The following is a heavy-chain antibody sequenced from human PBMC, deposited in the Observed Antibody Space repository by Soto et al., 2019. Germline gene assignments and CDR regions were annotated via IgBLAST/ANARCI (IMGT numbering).Heavy chain of an antibody. CDR3: AKARVYYDSSGPIPRWYYYYYYYGMDV. CDR1: GFTFSSYA. J-gene: IGHJ6*02. V-gene: IGHV3-23*01. D-gene: IGHD3-22*01. Sequence: GGSLRLSCAASGFTFSSYAMSWVRQAPGKGLEWVSAISGSGGSTYYADSVKGRFTISRDNSKNKLYLPMNSLRAEDTAVYYCAKARVYYDSSGPIPRWYYYYYYYGMDVWGQGTTVTVSS. CDR2: ISGSGGST.